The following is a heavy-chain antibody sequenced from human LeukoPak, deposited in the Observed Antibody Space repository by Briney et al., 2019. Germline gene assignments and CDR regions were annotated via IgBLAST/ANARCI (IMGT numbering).Heavy chain of an antibody. Sequence: ASVKASCKVSGYTLTELSMHWVRQAPGKGLEWMGGFDPEDVETIYAQKFQGRVTMTEDTSTDTAYMELSSLRSEDTAVYYCAIGSAYYSFAQRWGQGTLVTVSS. V-gene: IGHV1-24*01. CDR3: AIGSAYYSFAQR. CDR1: GYTLTELS. D-gene: IGHD3-3*01. CDR2: FDPEDVET. J-gene: IGHJ1*01.